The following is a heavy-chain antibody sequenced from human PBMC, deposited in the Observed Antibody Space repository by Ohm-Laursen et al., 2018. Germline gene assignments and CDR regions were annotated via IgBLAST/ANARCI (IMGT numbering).Heavy chain of an antibody. D-gene: IGHD1-26*01. CDR1: GFTFSSYW. J-gene: IGHJ4*02. Sequence: SLRLSCAASGFTFSSYWMSWVRQAPGKGLEWVANIKQDGSEKYYVDSVKGRFTISRDNAKNSLYLQMNSLRAEDTAVYYCARGPPAREIGYFDYWGQGTLVTVSS. CDR2: IKQDGSEK. CDR3: ARGPPAREIGYFDY. V-gene: IGHV3-7*01.